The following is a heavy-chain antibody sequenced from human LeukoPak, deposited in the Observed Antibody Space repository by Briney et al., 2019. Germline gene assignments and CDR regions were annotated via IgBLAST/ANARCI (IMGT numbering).Heavy chain of an antibody. Sequence: PGGSLKLSCAASGFTFSGSAMHWVRQASGKGLEWVGRIRSKANSYATAYAASVKGRFTISRDGSKNTAYLQMNSLKTEDTAVYYCTRSVYYDILTGYYWEDYWGQGTLVTVSS. CDR3: TRSVYYDILTGYYWEDY. J-gene: IGHJ4*02. CDR2: IRSKANSYAT. D-gene: IGHD3-9*01. CDR1: GFTFSGSA. V-gene: IGHV3-73*01.